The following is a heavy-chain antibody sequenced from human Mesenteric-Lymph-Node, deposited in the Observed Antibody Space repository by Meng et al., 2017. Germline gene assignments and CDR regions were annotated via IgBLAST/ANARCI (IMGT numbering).Heavy chain of an antibody. V-gene: IGHV3-7*01. CDR2: IKQDGSEK. Sequence: GESLKISCAASGFTFSSYWMSWVRQAPGKGLEWVANIKQDGSEKYYVDSVKGRFTISRDNAKNSLYLQMNSLRAEDTAVYYCARAGGARRFIAVAGIKGNWFDPWGQGNLVTVSS. D-gene: IGHD6-19*01. J-gene: IGHJ5*02. CDR3: ARAGGARRFIAVAGIKGNWFDP. CDR1: GFTFSSYW.